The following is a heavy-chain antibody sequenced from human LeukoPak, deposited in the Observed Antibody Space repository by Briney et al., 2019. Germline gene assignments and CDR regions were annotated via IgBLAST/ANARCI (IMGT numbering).Heavy chain of an antibody. J-gene: IGHJ4*02. D-gene: IGHD3-22*01. Sequence: SDTLSLTCTVSGGSISSHYWRWLRQPPGKGLECIGYIYYSGNTNYNPSLKSRVTISVDTSKNQFSLKLSSVTAAETAVYYCARGLDYYDSSGYYSSLPIDYWGQGTLVTVSS. V-gene: IGHV4-59*11. CDR2: IYYSGNT. CDR1: GGSISSHY. CDR3: ARGLDYYDSSGYYSSLPIDY.